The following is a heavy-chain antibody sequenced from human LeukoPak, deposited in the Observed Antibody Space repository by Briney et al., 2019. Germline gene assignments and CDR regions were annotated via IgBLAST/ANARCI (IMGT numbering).Heavy chain of an antibody. CDR2: IYYSGST. J-gene: IGHJ5*02. CDR1: GGSISSSSYY. Sequence: PSETLSLTCTVSGGSISSSSYYWGWIRQPPGKGLEWIGSIYYSGSTYYNPSLKSRGTISVDTSKNQFSLKLSSVTAADTAVYYCARGMQWFGSRAPFDPWGQGTLVTVSS. CDR3: ARGMQWFGSRAPFDP. D-gene: IGHD3-10*01. V-gene: IGHV4-39*01.